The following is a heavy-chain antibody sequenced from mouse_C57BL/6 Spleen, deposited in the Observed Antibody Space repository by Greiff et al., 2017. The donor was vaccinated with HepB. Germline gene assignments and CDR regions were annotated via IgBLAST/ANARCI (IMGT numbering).Heavy chain of an antibody. CDR2: IYPRDGST. J-gene: IGHJ3*01. V-gene: IGHV1-85*01. CDR3: ASPGGGYDPPFAY. Sequence: QVQLQQSGPELVKPGASVKLSCKASGYTFTSYDINWVKQRPGQGLEWIGWIYPRDGSTKYNEKFKGKATLTVDTSSSTAYMELHSLTSEDSAVYFCASPGGGYDPPFAYWGQGTLVTVSA. D-gene: IGHD1-1*02. CDR1: GYTFTSYD.